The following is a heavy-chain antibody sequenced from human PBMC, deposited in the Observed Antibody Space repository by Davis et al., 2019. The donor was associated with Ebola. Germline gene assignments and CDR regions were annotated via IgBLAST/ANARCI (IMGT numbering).Heavy chain of an antibody. D-gene: IGHD1-7*01. CDR3: TTTTDAFDI. J-gene: IGHJ3*02. V-gene: IGHV3-73*01. CDR2: IRSKANSYAT. Sequence: GESLKISCAASGFTFSGSAMHWVRQASGKGLEWVGRIRSKANSYATAYTASVKGRFTISRDDSKNTAYLQMNSLKNEDTAVYYCTTTTDAFDIWGQGTMVTVSS. CDR1: GFTFSGSA.